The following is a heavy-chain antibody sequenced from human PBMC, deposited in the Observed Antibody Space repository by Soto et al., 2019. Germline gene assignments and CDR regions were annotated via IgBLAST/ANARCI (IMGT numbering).Heavy chain of an antibody. J-gene: IGHJ3*02. CDR2: IYYSGST. Sequence: SETLSLTCNMSGDSYSISSYYWSWIRQPPGKGLEWIGYIYYSGSTNYNPSLKSRVTISVDTSKNQFSLKLSSVTAADTAVYYCARVNRQDAFDIWGQGTMVTVSS. CDR1: GDSYSISSYY. CDR3: ARVNRQDAFDI. V-gene: IGHV4-61*01.